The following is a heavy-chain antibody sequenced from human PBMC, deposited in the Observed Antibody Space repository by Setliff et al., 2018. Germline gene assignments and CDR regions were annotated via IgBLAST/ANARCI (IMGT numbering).Heavy chain of an antibody. J-gene: IGHJ4*02. CDR2: FFHTGST. CDR1: GYSISSGYY. CDR3: RFWSHNYHNDY. V-gene: IGHV4-38-2*02. D-gene: IGHD3-3*01. Sequence: SETLSLTCTVSGYSISSGYYWGWIRQPPGKGLEWLGSFFHTGSTYYKSSLESRVTMSVDTSKKQLSLKLSSVTAADTAVYYCRFWSHNYHNDYWGQGTLVTVSS.